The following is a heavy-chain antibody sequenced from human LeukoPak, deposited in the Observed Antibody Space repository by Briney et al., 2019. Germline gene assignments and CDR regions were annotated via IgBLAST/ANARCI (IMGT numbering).Heavy chain of an antibody. D-gene: IGHD3-10*01. CDR3: ARSGFRTVYYFDY. CDR1: GFTVSNNY. V-gene: IGHV3-53*05. CDR2: IYSGGST. Sequence: GGSLRLSCAASGFTVSNNYMSWVRQAPGKGLEWVSVIYSGGSTYFADSVKGRFTISRDNSKNTLYLQMNSLRAEDTAVYYCARSGFRTVYYFDYWGQGTLVTVSS. J-gene: IGHJ4*02.